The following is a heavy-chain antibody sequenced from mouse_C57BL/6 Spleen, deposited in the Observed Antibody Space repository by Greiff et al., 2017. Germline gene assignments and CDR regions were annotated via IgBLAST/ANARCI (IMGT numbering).Heavy chain of an antibody. CDR3: ARWAIYYDYDRDY. D-gene: IGHD2-4*01. J-gene: IGHJ2*01. CDR2: ISYDGSN. Sequence: EVKLQESGPGLVKPSQSLSLTCSVTGYSITSGYYWNWIRQFPGNKLEWMGYISYDGSNNYNPSLKNRISITRDTSKNQFFLKLNSVTTEDTATYYCARWAIYYDYDRDYWGQGTTLTVSS. V-gene: IGHV3-6*01. CDR1: GYSITSGYY.